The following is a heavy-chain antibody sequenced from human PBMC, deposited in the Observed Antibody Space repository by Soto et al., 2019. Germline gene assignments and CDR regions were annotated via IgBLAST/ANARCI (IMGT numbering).Heavy chain of an antibody. J-gene: IGHJ4*02. CDR1: GFTFSSYG. V-gene: IGHV3-33*01. D-gene: IGHD6-19*01. CDR2: IWYDGSNK. Sequence: GSLRLSCAASGFTFSSYGMHWVRQAPGKGLEWVAVIWYDGSNKYYADSVKGRFTISRDNSKNTLYLQMNSLRAGDTAVYYCARAQQWLVRFYFDFWGQGTLVTVSS. CDR3: ARAQQWLVRFYFDF.